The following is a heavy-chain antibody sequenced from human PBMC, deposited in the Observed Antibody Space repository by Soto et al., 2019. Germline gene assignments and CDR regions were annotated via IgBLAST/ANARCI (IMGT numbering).Heavy chain of an antibody. J-gene: IGHJ6*02. V-gene: IGHV1-69*06. CDR3: ARDQGIAAAGTITPRYYYGMDV. CDR2: IIPIFGTA. CDR1: GGTFSSYA. Sequence: QVQLVQSGAEVKKPGSSVKVSCKASGGTFSSYAISWVRQAPGQGLEWMGGIIPIFGTANYAQKFQGRVTITADKSTSTAYMELSSLRPEDTAVYYCARDQGIAAAGTITPRYYYGMDVWGQGTTVTVSS. D-gene: IGHD6-13*01.